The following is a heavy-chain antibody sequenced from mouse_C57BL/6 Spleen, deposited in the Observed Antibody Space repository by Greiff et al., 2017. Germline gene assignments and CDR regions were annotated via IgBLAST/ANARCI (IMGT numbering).Heavy chain of an antibody. CDR2: IYPNSGST. CDR3: ARDSSFYAMDY. J-gene: IGHJ4*01. Sequence: VQLQQPGAELVKPGASVKLSCKASGYTFTSYWMHWVKQRPGQGLEWIGMIYPNSGSTNYNEKFKSKATLTVDKSSSTAYMQLSSLTSDDSAVYYYARDSSFYAMDYWGQGTSVTVSS. D-gene: IGHD1-1*01. V-gene: IGHV1-64*01. CDR1: GYTFTSYW.